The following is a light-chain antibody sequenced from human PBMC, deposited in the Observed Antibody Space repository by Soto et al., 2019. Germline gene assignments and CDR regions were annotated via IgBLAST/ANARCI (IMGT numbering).Light chain of an antibody. CDR1: SGHRTYA. Sequence: QPVLTQSPSASASLGASVKLTCTLSSGHRTYAIAWHQQQPEKGPRYLMRLNSDGSHRKGDGVPDRFSGSSSGAERYLTISSLQSEDEADYYCQTWGTGFRIFGGGTKVTVL. V-gene: IGLV4-69*01. CDR3: QTWGTGFRI. CDR2: LNSDGSH. J-gene: IGLJ2*01.